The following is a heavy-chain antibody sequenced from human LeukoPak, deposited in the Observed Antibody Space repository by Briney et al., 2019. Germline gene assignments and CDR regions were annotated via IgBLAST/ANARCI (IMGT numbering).Heavy chain of an antibody. Sequence: PGGSLRLSCAASGLTFSTNWMSWVRQAPGTGLEWVANMKQDGREKYYVDSVKGRFTISRDNAKNSLYLQMNSLRAEDTAVYYCARDGSYGGFDHWGQGTLVTVSS. CDR2: MKQDGREK. D-gene: IGHD5-18*01. V-gene: IGHV3-7*01. CDR3: ARDGSYGGFDH. J-gene: IGHJ4*02. CDR1: GLTFSTNW.